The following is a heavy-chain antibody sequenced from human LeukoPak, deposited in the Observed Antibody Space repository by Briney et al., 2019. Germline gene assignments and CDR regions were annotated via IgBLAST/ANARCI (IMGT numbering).Heavy chain of an antibody. Sequence: PGGSLRLSCAASGFTFSSYNMNWVRQAPGKGLEWVSYISSSSSSIYYADSVKGRFTISRDNAKNSLYLQMNSLRAEDTAVYYCARHSSGWYNIFGCWGRGTLVTVSS. CDR1: GFTFSSYN. CDR2: ISSSSSSI. D-gene: IGHD6-19*01. J-gene: IGHJ4*02. V-gene: IGHV3-48*01. CDR3: ARHSSGWYNIFGC.